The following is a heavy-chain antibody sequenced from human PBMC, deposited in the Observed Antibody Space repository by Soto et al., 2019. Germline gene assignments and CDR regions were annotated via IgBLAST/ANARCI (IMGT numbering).Heavy chain of an antibody. CDR2: ISGSGGST. J-gene: IGHJ4*02. V-gene: IGHV3-23*01. CDR3: AKSRGYSGDYATHY. Sequence: SGGSLRLSCAASGFTFDNYAMSWVRQAPGKGLEWVSTISGSGGSTYYADSVKGRFTISGDNSKNSLYLQMSSLRADDTAVYFCAKSRGYSGDYATHYWGQGTLVTVSS. CDR1: GFTFDNYA. D-gene: IGHD1-26*01.